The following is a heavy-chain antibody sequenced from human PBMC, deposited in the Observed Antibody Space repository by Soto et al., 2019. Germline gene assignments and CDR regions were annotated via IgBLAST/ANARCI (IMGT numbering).Heavy chain of an antibody. CDR2: IYYSGST. V-gene: IGHV4-31*03. Sequence: PSETLSLTCTVSGGSISSGGYYWSWIRQHPGKGLEWIGYIYYSGSTYYNPSLKSRVTISVDTSKNQFSLKLSSVTAADTAVYYCERGANTEAFDIWGQGTMVTVSS. CDR1: GGSISSGGYY. J-gene: IGHJ3*02. D-gene: IGHD2-2*02. CDR3: ERGANTEAFDI.